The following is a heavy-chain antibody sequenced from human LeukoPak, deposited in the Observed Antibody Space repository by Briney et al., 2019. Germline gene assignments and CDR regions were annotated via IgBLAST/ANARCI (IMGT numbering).Heavy chain of an antibody. D-gene: IGHD6-13*01. CDR3: ARENGSSWYFPYYYYGMDV. CDR2: IYYSGST. Sequence: SETLSLTCTVSGGSISSSSYYWGWIRQPPGKGLEWIGSIYYSGSTYYNPSLKSRVTISVDTSKNQFSLKLSSVTAADTAVYYCARENGSSWYFPYYYYGMDVWGQGTTVTVSS. J-gene: IGHJ6*02. CDR1: GGSISSSSYY. V-gene: IGHV4-39*07.